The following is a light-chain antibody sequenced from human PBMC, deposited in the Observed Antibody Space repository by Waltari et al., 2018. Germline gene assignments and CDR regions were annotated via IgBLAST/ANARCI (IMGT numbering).Light chain of an antibody. CDR2: LNNDGGH. V-gene: IGLV4-69*02. Sequence: QLVLTQSPSASASLGASVKLTCTLSSGHSSNAIAWHQQQPEKGPRFLMKLNNDGGHSKGDGDPDRFSGSSPGAERYLIISSLQSEDEADYYCQTGGTGTVVFGGGTKLTVL. CDR3: QTGGTGTVV. J-gene: IGLJ2*01. CDR1: SGHSSNA.